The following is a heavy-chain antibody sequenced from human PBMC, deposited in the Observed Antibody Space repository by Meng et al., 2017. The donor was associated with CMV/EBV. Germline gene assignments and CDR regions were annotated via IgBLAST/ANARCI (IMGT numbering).Heavy chain of an antibody. J-gene: IGHJ6*02. CDR1: GFTFSSYE. CDR2: ISSSGSTI. Sequence: GGSLRLSCAASGFTFSSYEMNWVRQAPGKGLEWVSYISSSGSTIYYADSVKGRFTISRDNAKNSLYLQMNSLRAEDTAVYYRVRDNLIEHCTQWRYCYYGMDVWGQGTTVTVSS. D-gene: IGHD2-8*01. V-gene: IGHV3-48*03. CDR3: VRDNLIEHCTQWRYCYYGMDV.